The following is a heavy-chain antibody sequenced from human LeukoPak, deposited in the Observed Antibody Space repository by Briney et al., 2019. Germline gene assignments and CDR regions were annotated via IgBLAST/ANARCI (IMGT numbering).Heavy chain of an antibody. J-gene: IGHJ3*02. V-gene: IGHV1-46*01. CDR3: ARVVMDGIFGSGWYGWAFDI. CDR1: GYTFTSYY. D-gene: IGHD6-19*01. Sequence: ASVKVSCKASGYTFTSYYMHWVRQAPGQGLEWMGIINPSGGSTSYAQKFQGRVTMTRDMSTSTVYMELSSLRSEDTAVYYCARVVMDGIFGSGWYGWAFDIWGQGTMVTVSS. CDR2: INPSGGST.